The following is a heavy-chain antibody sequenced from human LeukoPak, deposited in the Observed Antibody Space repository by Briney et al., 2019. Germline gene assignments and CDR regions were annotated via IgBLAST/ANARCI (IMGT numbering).Heavy chain of an antibody. CDR2: FYSGGST. V-gene: IGHV3-53*01. J-gene: IGHJ4*02. CDR3: ARGLRYFDY. D-gene: IGHD2-21*01. CDR1: GFIFSGYS. Sequence: GGSLRLSCAASGFIFSGYSMNWVRQAPGKGLEWVSVFYSGGSTYYADSVKGRFTISRDNSKNTLYLQMNSLRAEDTAVYYCARGLRYFDYWGQGTLVTVSS.